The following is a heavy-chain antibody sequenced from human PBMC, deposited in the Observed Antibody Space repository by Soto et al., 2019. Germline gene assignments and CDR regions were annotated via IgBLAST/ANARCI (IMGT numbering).Heavy chain of an antibody. J-gene: IGHJ2*01. CDR1: GFTFSSYG. D-gene: IGHD3-22*01. CDR2: ISYDGSNK. V-gene: IGHV3-30*03. CDR3: AQSSGYYYWYFDL. Sequence: QVPLVESGGGVVQPGRSLRLPCAASGFTFSSYGMHWVRQAPGKGLEWVAVISYDGSNKYYADSVKGRFTISRDNSKNTLYLQMNSLRAEYTAVYYCAQSSGYYYWYFDLWGRGTLVTVSS.